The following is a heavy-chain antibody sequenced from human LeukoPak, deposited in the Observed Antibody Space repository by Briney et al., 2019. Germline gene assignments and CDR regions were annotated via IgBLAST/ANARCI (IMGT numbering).Heavy chain of an antibody. CDR1: GFTFSSYW. V-gene: IGHV3-7*03. CDR2: IKLDGSEK. Sequence: GGSLRLSCAASGFTFSSYWMSWVRQAPGKGLEWVANIKLDGSEKYYVDSVKGRFTISRDNAKNSLYLRMNSLRAEDTAVYYCARDRLGDSVVPAAMPWYYYGMDVWGKGTTVTVSS. D-gene: IGHD2-2*01. CDR3: ARDRLGDSVVPAAMPWYYYGMDV. J-gene: IGHJ6*04.